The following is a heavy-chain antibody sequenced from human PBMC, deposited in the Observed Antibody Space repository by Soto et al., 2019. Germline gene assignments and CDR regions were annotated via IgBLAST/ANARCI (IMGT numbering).Heavy chain of an antibody. CDR3: ARGQELLGFGRRFDP. CDR1: GGSFSGYY. D-gene: IGHD3-10*01. Sequence: QVQLQQWGAGLLKPSETLSLTCAVYGGSFSGYYWSWIRQPPGKGLEWIGEINHSGSTNYNPSLKSRVTISVDPSKNQFSLKLSSVTTADTAVYYCARGQELLGFGRRFDPWGQVTLVIVSS. V-gene: IGHV4-34*01. J-gene: IGHJ5*02. CDR2: INHSGST.